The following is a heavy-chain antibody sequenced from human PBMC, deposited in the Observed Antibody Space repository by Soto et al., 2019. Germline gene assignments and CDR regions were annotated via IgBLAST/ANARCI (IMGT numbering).Heavy chain of an antibody. J-gene: IGHJ4*02. V-gene: IGHV3-23*01. Sequence: PGGSLRLSCAASGFTFSSYAMTWVRQAPGKGLEWVSSISDSGRSTYYADSVKGRFTISRDTSKNTLSLQMNSLIAEDTALYYCAKAKCSSTSCPNDYWGQGTLVTVSS. D-gene: IGHD2-2*01. CDR2: ISDSGRST. CDR3: AKAKCSSTSCPNDY. CDR1: GFTFSSYA.